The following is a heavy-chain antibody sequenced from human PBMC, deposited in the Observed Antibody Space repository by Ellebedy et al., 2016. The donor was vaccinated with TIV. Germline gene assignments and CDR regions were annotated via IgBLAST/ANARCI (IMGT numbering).Heavy chain of an antibody. V-gene: IGHV3-30*18. CDR1: GFTFSNYG. D-gene: IGHD6-6*01. CDR3: AKEYSSSSAHFDY. Sequence: GESLKISCAASGFTFSNYGMHWVRQAPGKGLEWVAVLSYDGSDKYYADSVKGRFTISRDNSKNTLYLQMNSLRAEDTAVYYCAKEYSSSSAHFDYWGQGTLVTVSS. CDR2: LSYDGSDK. J-gene: IGHJ4*02.